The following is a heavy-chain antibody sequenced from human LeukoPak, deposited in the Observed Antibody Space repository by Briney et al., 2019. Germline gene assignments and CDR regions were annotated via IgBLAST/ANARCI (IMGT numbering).Heavy chain of an antibody. D-gene: IGHD3-22*01. J-gene: IGHJ4*02. CDR1: GFTFSSYA. Sequence: GGSLRLSCAASGFTFSSYAMSWVRQAPGKGLEWVSAISGSGGSTYYADSVKGRFTISRDSSKNTLYLQMNSLRAEDTAVYYCAKDRESITMIVVVSQTYYFDYWGQGTLVTVSS. CDR2: ISGSGGST. V-gene: IGHV3-23*01. CDR3: AKDRESITMIVVVSQTYYFDY.